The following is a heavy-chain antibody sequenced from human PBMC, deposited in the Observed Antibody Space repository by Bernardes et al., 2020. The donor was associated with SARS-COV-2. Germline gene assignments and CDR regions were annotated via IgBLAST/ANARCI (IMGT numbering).Heavy chain of an antibody. CDR2: ILSDGTT. Sequence: VGSLSLSCAASGFPFSNNAMSWVRQAPGKGLEWVSAILSDGTTYYADSVRGRFTISRDNSKNTLYLQMNSLRAEDTAVYYCAKAASGCGGDCYSRDWGQGTLATVSS. CDR1: GFPFSNNA. D-gene: IGHD2-21*02. CDR3: AKAASGCGGDCYSRD. V-gene: IGHV3-23*01. J-gene: IGHJ4*02.